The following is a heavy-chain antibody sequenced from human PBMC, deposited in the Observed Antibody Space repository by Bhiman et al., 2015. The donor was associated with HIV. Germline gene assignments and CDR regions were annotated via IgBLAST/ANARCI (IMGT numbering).Heavy chain of an antibody. J-gene: IGHJ4*02. D-gene: IGHD6-13*01. Sequence: VQLVESGGGLVKPGGSLRLSCAASGFSFSSYSMNWVRQAPGKGLEWVSSISSSSSYIYYADSVKGRFTISRDNAKNSLYLQVNSLRAEDTAVYYCAREFTGYSSSNFDYWGQGTLVTVSS. CDR3: AREFTGYSSSNFDY. CDR1: GFSFSSYS. V-gene: IGHV3-21*01. CDR2: ISSSSSYI.